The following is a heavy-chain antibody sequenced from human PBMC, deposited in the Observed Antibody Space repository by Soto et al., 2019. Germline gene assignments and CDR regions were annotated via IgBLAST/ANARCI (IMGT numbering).Heavy chain of an antibody. CDR1: GGSISSGACY. J-gene: IGHJ4*02. V-gene: IGHV4-31*03. CDR2: IYYSGST. Sequence: QVQLQESGPGLVKPSQTLSLTCTVSGGSISSGACYWNWIRQHPGKGLEWIGNIYYSGSTYYNPSLKRRVTISMDTSKTQFSLKLTSGTAADTAVYYCARGEQSGRNFDYWGQGTLGTVSS. CDR3: ARGEQSGRNFDY. D-gene: IGHD1-26*01.